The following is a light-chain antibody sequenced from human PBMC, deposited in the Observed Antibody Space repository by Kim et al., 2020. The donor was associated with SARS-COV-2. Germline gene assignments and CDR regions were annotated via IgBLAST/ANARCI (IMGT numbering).Light chain of an antibody. V-gene: IGKV1-12*01. CDR2: TAS. CDR3: QQANSFPYS. J-gene: IGKJ2*03. Sequence: SAAVGDRVTITGRARQGISSWLAGYQQKPGKAPKLLIYTASSLQSGVPSRFSGSGSGTDCTLTISSLQPEDFATYYCQQANSFPYSFGQGTKLEI. CDR1: QGISSW.